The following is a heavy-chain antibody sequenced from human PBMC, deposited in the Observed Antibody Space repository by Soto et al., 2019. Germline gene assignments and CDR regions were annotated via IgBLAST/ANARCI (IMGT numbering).Heavy chain of an antibody. CDR3: AREGGGLPVY. J-gene: IGHJ4*02. CDR2: IIPILGIA. CDR1: GGTFSSYT. D-gene: IGHD3-16*01. Sequence: QVQLVQSGAEVKKPGSSVKVSCKASGGTFSSYTISWVRQAPGQGLEWMGRIIPILGIANYAQKFQGSVTLTADKSTSTADMELSSMRSEDTAGNYCAREGGGLPVYWGQGTLVTVSS. V-gene: IGHV1-69*08.